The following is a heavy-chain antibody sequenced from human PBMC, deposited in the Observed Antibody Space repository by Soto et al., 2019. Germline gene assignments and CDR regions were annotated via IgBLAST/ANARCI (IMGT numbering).Heavy chain of an antibody. CDR3: ARTRGYSYGAFDY. D-gene: IGHD5-18*01. J-gene: IGHJ4*02. CDR2: INHSGST. V-gene: IGHV4-34*01. CDR1: GGSFSGYY. Sequence: SETLSLTCAVYGGSFSGYYWSWIRQPPGKGLEWIGEINHSGSTNYNPSLKSRVTISVDTSKNQFSLKLSSVTAADTAVYYCARTRGYSYGAFDYWGQGTLVTVSS.